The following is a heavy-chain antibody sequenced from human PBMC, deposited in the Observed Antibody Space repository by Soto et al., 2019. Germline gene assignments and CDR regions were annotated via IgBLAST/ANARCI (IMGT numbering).Heavy chain of an antibody. J-gene: IGHJ6*02. CDR2: IYYSGST. D-gene: IGHD6-6*01. CDR3: ARVSGSSSFSHYYYYGMDV. V-gene: IGHV4-31*03. Sequence: LSLTCTVSGGSISSGGYYWSWVRQHPGKGLEWIGYIYYSGSTYYNPSLKSRVTISVDTSKNQFSLKLSSVTAADTAVYYCARVSGSSSFSHYYYYGMDVWGQGTTVTVSS. CDR1: GGSISSGGYY.